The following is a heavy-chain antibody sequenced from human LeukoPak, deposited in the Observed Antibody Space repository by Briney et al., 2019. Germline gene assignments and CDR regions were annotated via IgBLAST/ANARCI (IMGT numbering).Heavy chain of an antibody. CDR2: VYYSGNT. V-gene: IGHV4-59*12. CDR3: ARARSDSSGYYY. CDR1: GGSMNSNY. Sequence: SETLSLTCTVSGGSMNSNYWSWVRQPPGKGLEWIGYVYYSGNTDYNPSLKSRVTISVDTSKNQFSLKLSSVTAADTAVYYCARARSDSSGYYYWGQGTLVTVSS. J-gene: IGHJ4*02. D-gene: IGHD3-22*01.